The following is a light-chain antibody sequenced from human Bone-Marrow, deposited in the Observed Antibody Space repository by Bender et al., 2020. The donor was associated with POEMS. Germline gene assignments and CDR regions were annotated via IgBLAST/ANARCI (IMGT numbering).Light chain of an antibody. V-gene: IGLV3-21*02. CDR1: NIGSKS. Sequence: SYVLTQPPSVSVAPGQTARITCEGNNIGSKSVQWYQQKPGQAPVLVVYEDSDRPSGIPDRFSGSNSGNTATLTISRVEAGDEADYYCQVWDRSSDHPGVFGGGTKLTVL. CDR2: EDS. CDR3: QVWDRSSDHPGV. J-gene: IGLJ2*01.